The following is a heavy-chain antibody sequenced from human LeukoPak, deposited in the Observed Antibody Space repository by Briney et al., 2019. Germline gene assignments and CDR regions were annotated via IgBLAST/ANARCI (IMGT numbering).Heavy chain of an antibody. Sequence: PGGSLRLSCTASGVTFGDYAMSWVRQAPGKGLEWVSYISSSGSTIYYADSVRGRFTISRDNAKNSLYLQMNSLRAEDTAVYYCAREPGWELSSYMDVWGKGTTVTISS. D-gene: IGHD1-26*01. V-gene: IGHV3-48*03. CDR2: ISSSGSTI. CDR3: AREPGWELSSYMDV. J-gene: IGHJ6*03. CDR1: GVTFGDYA.